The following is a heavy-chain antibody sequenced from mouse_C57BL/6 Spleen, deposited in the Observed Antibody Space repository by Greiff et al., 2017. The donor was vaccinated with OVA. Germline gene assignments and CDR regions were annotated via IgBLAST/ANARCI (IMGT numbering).Heavy chain of an antibody. CDR2: LDPSDSYT. J-gene: IGHJ2*01. D-gene: IGHD3-2*02. Sequence: QVQLQQPGAELVMPGASVKLSCKASGYTFTSYWMHWVKQRPGQGLEWIGELDPSDSYTNYNQKFKGKSTLTVDKSSSTAYMQLSSLTSEDSAVYYCARQLRLRHYFDYWGQGTTLTVSS. CDR1: GYTFTSYW. CDR3: ARQLRLRHYFDY. V-gene: IGHV1-69*01.